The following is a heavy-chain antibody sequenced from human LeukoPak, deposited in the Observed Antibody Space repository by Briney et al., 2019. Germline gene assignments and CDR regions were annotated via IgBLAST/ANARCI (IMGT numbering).Heavy chain of an antibody. J-gene: IGHJ6*03. V-gene: IGHV1-18*01. D-gene: IGHD3-10*01. CDR3: ARGEGLGGYYYMDV. CDR2: ISAYNGNT. Sequence: GASVKVSCKASGYTFTSYGIIWVRQAPGQGLEWKGWISAYNGNTNYAQKLQGRVTMTTDTSTSTAYMELRSLRSDDTAVYYCARGEGLGGYYYMDVWGKGTTVTVSS. CDR1: GYTFTSYG.